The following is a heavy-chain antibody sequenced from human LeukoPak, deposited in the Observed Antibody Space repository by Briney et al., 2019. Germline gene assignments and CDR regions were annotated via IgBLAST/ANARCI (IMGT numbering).Heavy chain of an antibody. CDR3: ARSFSQQASIN. Sequence: GGSLRLSCAASGFIVSSNYMSWVRQAPGKGLEWVSVMYSGGSTYYTDSVKGRFTISRDNSKNTLYLQLNSLRPEDTAVYYCARSFSQQASINWGEGTLVTVSS. D-gene: IGHD3-3*02. V-gene: IGHV3-66*01. CDR2: MYSGGST. J-gene: IGHJ4*02. CDR1: GFIVSSNY.